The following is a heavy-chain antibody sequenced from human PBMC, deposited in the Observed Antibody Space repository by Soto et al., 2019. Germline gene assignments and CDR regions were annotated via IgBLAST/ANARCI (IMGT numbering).Heavy chain of an antibody. D-gene: IGHD3-9*01. CDR2: ISGSGGST. J-gene: IGHJ4*02. Sequence: GGSLRLSCAASGFTFSSYAMSWVRQAPGKGLEWVSAISGSGGSTYYADSVKGRFTISRDNSKNTLYLQMNSLRAEDTAVYYCAKAQGDDILTGYRIDYWGQGTLVTVSS. CDR3: AKAQGDDILTGYRIDY. V-gene: IGHV3-23*01. CDR1: GFTFSSYA.